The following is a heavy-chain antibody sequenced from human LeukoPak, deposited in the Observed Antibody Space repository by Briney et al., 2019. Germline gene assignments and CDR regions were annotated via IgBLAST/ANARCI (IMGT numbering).Heavy chain of an antibody. J-gene: IGHJ4*02. CDR1: GFTLSNAL. CDR3: TTGVVWDGSGSYSYPCDS. V-gene: IGHV3-15*01. D-gene: IGHD3-10*01. CDR2: IKSKTDGGTT. Sequence: KPGGSLRPTCAPSGFTLSNALMSWVRQAPGKGLEWVGRIKSKTDGGTTDYAAPVKGRFTISRDDSRNTLYLQMNSLKTEDTAVYYCTTGVVWDGSGSYSYPCDSWGQGTLVTVSS.